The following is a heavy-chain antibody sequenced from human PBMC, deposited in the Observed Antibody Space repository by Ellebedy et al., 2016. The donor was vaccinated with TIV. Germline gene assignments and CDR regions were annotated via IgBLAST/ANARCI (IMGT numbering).Heavy chain of an antibody. D-gene: IGHD4-23*01. CDR1: GYTFTSYG. J-gene: IGHJ6*02. V-gene: IGHV1-18*01. Sequence: ASVKVSXKASGYTFTSYGISWVRQAPGQGLEWMGWISAYNGNTNYAQKLQGRVTMTTDTSTSTAYMELRSLRSDDTAVYYCARDLAYGGNSEGRYGMDVWGQGTTVTVSS. CDR3: ARDLAYGGNSEGRYGMDV. CDR2: ISAYNGNT.